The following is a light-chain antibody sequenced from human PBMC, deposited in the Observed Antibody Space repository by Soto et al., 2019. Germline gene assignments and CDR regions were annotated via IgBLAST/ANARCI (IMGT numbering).Light chain of an antibody. Sequence: EIVLTKSPATLSLSPGNRATLSCSASLSGSGYLAWYQQKPGQAPRLLIYDASNRATGIPARFSGSGSGTDFPLTITSLEPEDFSVYYCQQRSNWPSTFGGGTKVEI. V-gene: IGKV3-11*01. J-gene: IGKJ4*01. CDR2: DAS. CDR1: LSGSGY. CDR3: QQRSNWPST.